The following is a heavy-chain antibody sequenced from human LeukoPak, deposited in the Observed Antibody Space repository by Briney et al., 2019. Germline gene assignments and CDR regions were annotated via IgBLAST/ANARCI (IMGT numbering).Heavy chain of an antibody. CDR1: GFAFSSYW. J-gene: IGHJ4*02. CDR2: ISGSGGST. D-gene: IGHD5-18*01. V-gene: IGHV3-23*01. CDR3: ASSLYSYGPAYFDY. Sequence: GGSLRLSCAASGFAFSSYWMHWVRQAPGKGLEWVSAISGSGGSTYYADSVKGRFTISRDNSKNTLYLQMNSLRAEDTAVYYCASSLYSYGPAYFDYWGQGTLVTVSS.